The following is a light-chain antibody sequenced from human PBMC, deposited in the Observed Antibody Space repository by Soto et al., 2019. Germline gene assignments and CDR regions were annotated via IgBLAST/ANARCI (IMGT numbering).Light chain of an antibody. Sequence: DIQMTQSPSTLSASVGDRVTITCRASQSISSWLAWYQQKPGKAPKLLIYKASSLGSGVPSRFSGSGSGTEFTLTISSLQPDDVATYYCQQYNSAPWTFGQGTKVEIK. J-gene: IGKJ1*01. CDR2: KAS. CDR1: QSISSW. V-gene: IGKV1-5*03. CDR3: QQYNSAPWT.